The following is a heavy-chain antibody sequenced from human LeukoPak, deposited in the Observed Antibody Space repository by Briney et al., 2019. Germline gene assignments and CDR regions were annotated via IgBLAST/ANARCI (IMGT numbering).Heavy chain of an antibody. CDR1: GGSFSGYY. Sequence: SETLSLTCAVYGGSFSGYYWSWIRQPPGKGLEWIGYVYSSGNTNYSPSLKGRAIISADTSKNQFSLKLTSVTAADTAVYYCVRDRELTYWGQGILVTVSS. D-gene: IGHD3-10*01. CDR3: VRDRELTY. CDR2: VYSSGNT. J-gene: IGHJ4*02. V-gene: IGHV4-4*08.